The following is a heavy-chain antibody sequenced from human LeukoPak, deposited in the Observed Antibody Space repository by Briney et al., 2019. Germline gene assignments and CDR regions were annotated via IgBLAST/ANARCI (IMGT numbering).Heavy chain of an antibody. Sequence: GGSLRLSCAASGFTFSSYAMSWVRQAPGKGLEWVSAISGSGDSTFYADSVKGRFTISRDNSKNTLYLQMNSLRAEDTAVYYCAKVPGYCSSTTCYTGSGVDYWGQGTLVTVSS. CDR1: GFTFSSYA. V-gene: IGHV3-23*01. J-gene: IGHJ4*02. CDR3: AKVPGYCSSTTCYTGSGVDY. CDR2: ISGSGDST. D-gene: IGHD2-2*02.